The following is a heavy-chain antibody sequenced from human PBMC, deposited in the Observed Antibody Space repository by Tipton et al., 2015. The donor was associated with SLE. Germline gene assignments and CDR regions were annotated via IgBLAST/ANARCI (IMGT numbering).Heavy chain of an antibody. CDR1: GYAFTGYY. V-gene: IGHV1-2*02. CDR3: ARMGDRWYFDL. Sequence: QLVQSGPEVKKPGASVKVSCKASGYAFTGYYMHWVRQAPGQGLEWMGWINPNSGGTNYVQKFQGRVTMTRDTSISTAYMELSRLRSDDTAVYYCARMGDRWYFDLWGRGTLLTVSS. D-gene: IGHD3-16*01. J-gene: IGHJ2*01. CDR2: INPNSGGT.